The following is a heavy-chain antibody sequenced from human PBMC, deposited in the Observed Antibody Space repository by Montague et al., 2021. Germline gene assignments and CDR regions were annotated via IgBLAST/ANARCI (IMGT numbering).Heavy chain of an antibody. J-gene: IGHJ3*01. CDR2: IPYNGSP. V-gene: IGHV4-39*01. Sequence: SETLSLTCSVSGGSISRRPYYWVWNRQPPGKGLEWIATIPYNGSPYSDSALKSRVTISVYKTKNQLTLRLTSVTATDTAVYYCARLTFAIGDTPEVFDVWGQGATVTVSS. CDR3: ARLTFAIGDTPEVFDV. CDR1: GGSISRRPYY. D-gene: IGHD3/OR15-3a*01.